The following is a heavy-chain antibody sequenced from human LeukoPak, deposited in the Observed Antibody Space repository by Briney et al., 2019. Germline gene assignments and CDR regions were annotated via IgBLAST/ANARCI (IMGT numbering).Heavy chain of an antibody. V-gene: IGHV4-59*08. Sequence: SETLSLTCTVSGGSISSYYWSWIRQPPGEGLEWIVYIYYSGSTDYNPSLKSRVTMSVDTSKNQFSLKLTSVTAADTAVYYCARSGSYYGGYFDYWGQGTLVTVSS. CDR2: IYYSGST. CDR3: ARSGSYYGGYFDY. J-gene: IGHJ4*02. CDR1: GGSISSYY. D-gene: IGHD1-26*01.